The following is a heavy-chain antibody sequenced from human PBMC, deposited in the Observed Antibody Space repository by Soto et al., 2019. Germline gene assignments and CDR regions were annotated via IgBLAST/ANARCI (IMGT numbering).Heavy chain of an antibody. Sequence: SETLSLTCAVYGGSFSGYYWSWIRQPPGKGLEWIGEINHSGSTNYNPSLKSRVTISVDTSKNQFSLKLSSVTAADTAVYYCARGPFRKLYYYYMDVWGKGTTVTVSS. J-gene: IGHJ6*03. CDR2: INHSGST. CDR1: GGSFSGYY. CDR3: ARGPFRKLYYYYMDV. V-gene: IGHV4-34*01.